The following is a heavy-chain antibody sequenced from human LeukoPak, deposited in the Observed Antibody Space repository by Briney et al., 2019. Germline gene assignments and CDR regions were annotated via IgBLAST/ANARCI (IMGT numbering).Heavy chain of an antibody. CDR3: ARAKRNLYSSSWYGY. J-gene: IGHJ4*02. CDR2: INHSGST. Sequence: PSQTLSLTCAVSGGSISSGGYSWSWIRQPPGKGLEWIGEINHSGSTNYNPSLKSRVTISVDTSKNQFSLKLSSVTAADTAVYYCARAKRNLYSSSWYGYWGQGTLVTVSS. V-gene: IGHV4-30-2*01. D-gene: IGHD6-13*01. CDR1: GGSISSGGYS.